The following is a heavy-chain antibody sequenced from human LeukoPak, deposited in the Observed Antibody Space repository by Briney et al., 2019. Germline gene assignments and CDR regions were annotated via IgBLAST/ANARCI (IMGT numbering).Heavy chain of an antibody. J-gene: IGHJ4*02. V-gene: IGHV3-48*03. CDR3: ARDDNLIHLWAVFDY. Sequence: VQPGGSLRLSCAASVFTFSSYEMNWVRQAPGKGLEWVSYISATGNTIFYADSVKGRFTVSRDNAKNSLYLQMSSLRAEDTAVYYCARDDNLIHLWAVFDYWGQGSLVTVSS. CDR2: ISATGNTI. D-gene: IGHD5-18*01. CDR1: VFTFSSYE.